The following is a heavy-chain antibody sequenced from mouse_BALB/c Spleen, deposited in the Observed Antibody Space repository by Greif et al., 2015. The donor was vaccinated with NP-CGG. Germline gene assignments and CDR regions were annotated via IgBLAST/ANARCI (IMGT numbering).Heavy chain of an antibody. CDR1: GFNIKDTY. J-gene: IGHJ1*01. Sequence: EVMLVESGAELVKPGASVKLSCTASGFNIKDTYMHWVKQRPEQGLEWIGRIDPANGNTKYDPKFQGKATITADTSSNTAYLQLSSLTSEDTAVYYCAIDGSSWYFDVWGAGTTVTVSS. V-gene: IGHV14-3*02. CDR3: AIDGSSWYFDV. CDR2: IDPANGNT. D-gene: IGHD1-1*01.